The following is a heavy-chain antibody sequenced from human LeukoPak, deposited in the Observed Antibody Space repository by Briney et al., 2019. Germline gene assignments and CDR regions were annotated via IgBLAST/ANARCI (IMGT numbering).Heavy chain of an antibody. Sequence: GGSPRLSCAASGFTFSSYGMHWVRQAPGKGLEWVAFIRYDGSNKYYADSVKGRFTISRDNSKNTLYLQMNSLRVEDTAMYYCARGYCSSTTCPGDYWGPGTLVTVSS. CDR2: IRYDGSNK. J-gene: IGHJ4*02. CDR3: ARGYCSSTTCPGDY. CDR1: GFTFSSYG. V-gene: IGHV3-30*02. D-gene: IGHD2-2*01.